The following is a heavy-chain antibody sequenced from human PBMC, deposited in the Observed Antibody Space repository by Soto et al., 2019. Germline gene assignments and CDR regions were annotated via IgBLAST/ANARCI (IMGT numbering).Heavy chain of an antibody. CDR3: ARDYGDVNLRYFDY. V-gene: IGHV3-48*01. Sequence: GGSLRLSCAASGFTFINYNMNWVRQAPGKGLEWLSYISSSSSIIQYADSVKGRFTLSRDNAKKSLYLQTNSLRAEDTAVYYCARDYGDVNLRYFDYWGQGALVTVSS. D-gene: IGHD4-17*01. J-gene: IGHJ4*02. CDR1: GFTFINYN. CDR2: ISSSSSII.